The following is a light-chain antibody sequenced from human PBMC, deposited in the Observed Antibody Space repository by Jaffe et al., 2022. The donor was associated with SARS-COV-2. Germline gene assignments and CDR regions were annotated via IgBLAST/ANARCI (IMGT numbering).Light chain of an antibody. Sequence: DIQMTQSPSTLSASVGDRIIITCRASQSISTWLAWYQQKPGRAPKLLISKASNLETGVPSRFSASGSGTEFTLTITSLQPDDFATYCCQQYNAYPWTFGQGTRVEIK. CDR1: QSISTW. CDR3: QQYNAYPWT. CDR2: KAS. V-gene: IGKV1-5*03. J-gene: IGKJ1*01.